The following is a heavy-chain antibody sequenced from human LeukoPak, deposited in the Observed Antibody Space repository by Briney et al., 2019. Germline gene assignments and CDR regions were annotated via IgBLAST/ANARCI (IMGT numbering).Heavy chain of an antibody. CDR1: GYKLTNNW. D-gene: IGHD6-13*01. Sequence: PGESLKISCKISGYKLTNNWIGWVRQVPGKGLEWMGLIYPGYSDGKYSPSFQGQVTLSVDASISTAYLHLSGLRASGTAIYYCVRFALTSSLDHWGQGTLVTVSS. CDR3: VRFALTSSLDH. J-gene: IGHJ5*02. V-gene: IGHV5-51*01. CDR2: IYPGYSDG.